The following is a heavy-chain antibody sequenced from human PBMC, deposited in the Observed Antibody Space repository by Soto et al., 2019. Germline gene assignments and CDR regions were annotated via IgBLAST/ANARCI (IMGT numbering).Heavy chain of an antibody. Sequence: EVQLLESGGGLVQPGGSLRLSCAATGFTFTNYAMSWVRQAPGKGLEWVSRISGSGANTYYADSVEGRFTISRDKSKNTLYLQMNSLRADDTAVYYRAKDRICSGGTCYSAFDIWGQGTIVTVSS. J-gene: IGHJ3*02. CDR1: GFTFTNYA. V-gene: IGHV3-23*01. D-gene: IGHD2-15*01. CDR3: AKDRICSGGTCYSAFDI. CDR2: ISGSGANT.